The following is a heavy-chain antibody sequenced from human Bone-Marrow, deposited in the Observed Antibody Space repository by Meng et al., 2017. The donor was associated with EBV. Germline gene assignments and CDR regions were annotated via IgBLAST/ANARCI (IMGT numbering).Heavy chain of an antibody. V-gene: IGHV4-39*07. CDR1: GGSISTPNYY. CDR2: FYSVATT. Sequence: LQGPGPGLVKPSETPSLICMVSGGSISTPNYYWGWIRQPPGKGLEWIGTFYSVATTFYNPSLKSRLTISVDTSKNQFSLRLNSVTAADTAVYYCVRGYDYGDYIDFWGQGTLVTVSS. J-gene: IGHJ4*02. D-gene: IGHD4-17*01. CDR3: VRGYDYGDYIDF.